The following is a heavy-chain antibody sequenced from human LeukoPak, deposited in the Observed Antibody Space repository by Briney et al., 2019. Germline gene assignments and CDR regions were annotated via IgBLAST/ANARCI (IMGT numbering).Heavy chain of an antibody. J-gene: IGHJ5*02. CDR3: ARRPPNAAAAGINWFDP. Sequence: TSETLSLTCAVYGGSFSGYYWSWIRQPPGKGLEWIGEIKHSGSTNYNPSLKSRVTISVDTSKNQFSLKLSSVTAADTAVYYCARRPPNAAAAGINWFDPWGQGTLVTVSS. V-gene: IGHV4-34*01. D-gene: IGHD6-13*01. CDR1: GGSFSGYY. CDR2: IKHSGST.